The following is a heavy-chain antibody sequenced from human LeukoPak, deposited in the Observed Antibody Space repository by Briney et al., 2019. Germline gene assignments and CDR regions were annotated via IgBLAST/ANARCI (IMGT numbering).Heavy chain of an antibody. CDR1: GFTFSTYA. D-gene: IGHD3-22*01. V-gene: IGHV3-23*01. Sequence: GGSLRLSCAASGFTFSTYAMSWVRQAPGKGLEWVSVISGSGGSTYYADSVKGRYTISRDNSKNTLYLQMNSLRAEGTAVYYSARIAPNYYEDYNWFAPWGQGTLVTVSS. J-gene: IGHJ5*02. CDR3: ARIAPNYYEDYNWFAP. CDR2: ISGSGGST.